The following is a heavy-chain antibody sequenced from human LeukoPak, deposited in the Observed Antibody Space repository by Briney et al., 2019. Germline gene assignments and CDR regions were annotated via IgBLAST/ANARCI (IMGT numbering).Heavy chain of an antibody. D-gene: IGHD6-6*01. CDR1: GYTFTGYY. V-gene: IGHV1-2*02. CDR3: ARVEYSSSRYPKTNAFDI. CDR2: INPNSGGT. Sequence: ASVKVSCKASGYTFTGYYMHWVRQAPGQGLEWMGWINPNSGGTNYAQKFQGRVTMTRDTSIGTAYMELSRLRSDDTAVYYCARVEYSSSRYPKTNAFDIWGQGTMVTVSS. J-gene: IGHJ3*02.